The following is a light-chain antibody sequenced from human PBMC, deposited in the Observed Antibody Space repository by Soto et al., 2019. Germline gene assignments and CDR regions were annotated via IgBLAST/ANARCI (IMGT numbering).Light chain of an antibody. CDR2: NSL. V-gene: IGKV3-15*01. Sequence: EIVITQSPATLSVSPGESATLSCRASRSVSTNLAWYQQKPGQPPRLVIYNSLSRAAGVPARFSGSGSGTEFTLTISSLQSEDVAVYYCQHYNKWPPWTLGQGTKVDIK. CDR3: QHYNKWPPWT. CDR1: RSVSTN. J-gene: IGKJ1*01.